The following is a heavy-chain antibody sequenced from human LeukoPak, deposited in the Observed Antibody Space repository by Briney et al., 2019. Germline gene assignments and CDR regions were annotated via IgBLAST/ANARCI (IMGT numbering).Heavy chain of an antibody. D-gene: IGHD4-17*01. CDR1: GYTFTSYD. CDR2: MNPNSGNT. CDR3: ATDRDVTTRPNDAFDI. J-gene: IGHJ3*02. V-gene: IGHV1-8*02. Sequence: GASVKVSCKTSGYTFTSYDINWVRQATGQGLEWMGWMNPNSGNTGYAQKFQGRVTMTRNTSISTAYMELSSLRSEDTAVYYCATDRDVTTRPNDAFDIWGQGTMVTVSS.